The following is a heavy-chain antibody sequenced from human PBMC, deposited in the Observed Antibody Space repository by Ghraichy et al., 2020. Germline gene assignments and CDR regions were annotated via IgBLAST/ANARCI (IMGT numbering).Heavy chain of an antibody. CDR2: ISANGLEI. Sequence: GGSLRLSCVASGFDFNVFAMSWVRQAPEKGLEWLSSISANGLEIYYAGSVKGRFTSSRDNSKNTVYLHMNSLRAEDTALYFCAKDGVLHPVRYCGGYCQYHHRWGRGTLVTVAS. CDR1: GFDFNVFA. CDR3: AKDGVLHPVRYCGGYCQYHHR. J-gene: IGHJ4*02. D-gene: IGHD2-21*02. V-gene: IGHV3-23*01.